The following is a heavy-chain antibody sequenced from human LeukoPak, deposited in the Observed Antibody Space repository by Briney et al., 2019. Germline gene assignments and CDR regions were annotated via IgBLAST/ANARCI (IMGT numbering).Heavy chain of an antibody. Sequence: ASVKVSCKASGYTFTDYYMHWVRQAPGQGLEWMGWINPNSGGTNYAQKFQGRVTMTRDTSTSAVYMELSSLRSEDTAVYYCARAMVDYYYYGMDVWGQGTTVTVSS. CDR1: GYTFTDYY. V-gene: IGHV1-2*02. CDR2: INPNSGGT. D-gene: IGHD3-10*01. CDR3: ARAMVDYYYYGMDV. J-gene: IGHJ6*02.